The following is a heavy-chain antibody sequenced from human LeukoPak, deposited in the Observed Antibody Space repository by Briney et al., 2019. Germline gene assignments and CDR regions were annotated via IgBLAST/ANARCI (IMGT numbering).Heavy chain of an antibody. CDR3: ARDHFVLVIPFDY. V-gene: IGHV3-30*04. J-gene: IGHJ4*02. CDR1: GFTFTSYA. D-gene: IGHD2-2*02. Sequence: GGSLRLSCAASGFTFTSYAMHWVRQAPGKGLEWVAVVSYDETIKSYADSVKGRFTISRDNSKNTLYLQMNSLRAEDTAVYYCARDHFVLVIPFDYWGQGTLITVSS. CDR2: VSYDETIK.